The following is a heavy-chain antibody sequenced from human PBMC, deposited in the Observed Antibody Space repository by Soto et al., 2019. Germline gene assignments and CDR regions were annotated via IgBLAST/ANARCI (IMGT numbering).Heavy chain of an antibody. CDR2: IKEDGSET. CDR1: GFSFSSYW. CDR3: ARINSGRNYGDAFDL. Sequence: EVQLVESGGGLVQPGGSLRLACAASGFSFSSYWMSWVRQAPGKGLEWVANIKEDGSETYYVDSGKGRFTISRYNAKSSLYLQMNGLRAGDTAVYYCARINSGRNYGDAFDLWGQGTMVTVSS. V-gene: IGHV3-7*01. J-gene: IGHJ3*01. D-gene: IGHD1-26*01.